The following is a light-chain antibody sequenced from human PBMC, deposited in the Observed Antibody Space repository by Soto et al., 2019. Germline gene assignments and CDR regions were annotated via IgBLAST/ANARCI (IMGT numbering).Light chain of an antibody. V-gene: IGKV3-20*01. J-gene: IGKJ2*01. CDR2: GAS. Sequence: EIVLTQSPGTLSLSPGERATLSCRASQSVSSSSLAWYQQKRGQAPRLLIHGASNRATGIPDRFSGSGSGTDFTLTISRLEPEDFAVYYCQQYYTTPRTFGQGTKLEIK. CDR3: QQYYTTPRT. CDR1: QSVSSSS.